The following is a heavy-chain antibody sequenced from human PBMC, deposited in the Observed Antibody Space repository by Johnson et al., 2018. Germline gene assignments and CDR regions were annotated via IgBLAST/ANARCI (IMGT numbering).Heavy chain of an antibody. J-gene: IGHJ6*01. CDR2: ISGSGGST. CDR3: GKDRGTYYDIWTGYYRNYYYYGMDV. V-gene: IGHV3-23*04. Sequence: VQLVESGGGLVQPGGSLRLSCAASGFTFSSYAMSWVRQAPGKGLEWVSAISGSGGSTYYADSVKGRFTISRDKSKNTLYLQMNSLRAEDRAVYYCGKDRGTYYDIWTGYYRNYYYYGMDVWGQGTTVTVSS. CDR1: GFTFSSYA. D-gene: IGHD3-9*01.